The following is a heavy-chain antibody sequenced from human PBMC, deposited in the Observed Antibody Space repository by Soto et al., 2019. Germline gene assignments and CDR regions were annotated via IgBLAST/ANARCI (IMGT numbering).Heavy chain of an antibody. CDR3: ARESPAYYYGSGSNADAFDI. V-gene: IGHV3-48*01. J-gene: IGHJ3*02. CDR2: ISSSSSTI. D-gene: IGHD3-10*01. Sequence: PGGSLRLSCAASGFTFSSYSMNWVRQAPGKGLEWVSYISSSSSTIYYADSVKGRFTISRDNAKNSLYLQMNSLRAEDTAVYYCARESPAYYYGSGSNADAFDIWGQGTMVTVSS. CDR1: GFTFSSYS.